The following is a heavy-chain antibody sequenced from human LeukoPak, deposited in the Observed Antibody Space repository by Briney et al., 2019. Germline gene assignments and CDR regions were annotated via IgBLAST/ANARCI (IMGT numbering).Heavy chain of an antibody. V-gene: IGHV4-59*01. Sequence: SETLSLTCTVSGGSISGYYWSWIRQPPGKGLEWIGYIYNSGSTNYNSSLKSRLTISADTSKNQFSLKLSSVTAADTAVYYCARARGATIFQSAFDIWGQGTMVTVSS. CDR1: GGSISGYY. D-gene: IGHD5-24*01. CDR3: ARARGATIFQSAFDI. J-gene: IGHJ3*02. CDR2: IYNSGST.